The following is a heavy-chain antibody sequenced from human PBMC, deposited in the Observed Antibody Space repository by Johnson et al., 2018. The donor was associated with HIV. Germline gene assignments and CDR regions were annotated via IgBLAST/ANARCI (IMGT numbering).Heavy chain of an antibody. CDR3: AREKTTPDAFDI. D-gene: IGHD4-11*01. Sequence: VQLVESGGGLVQPGGSLRLSCAASGFTVSSNYMSWVRQAPGKGLEWVSVIYSGGSTYYADSVKGSFTISRDNSKNTLYLQMNSLRAEDTAVYYCAREKTTPDAFDIWGQGTMVTVSS. J-gene: IGHJ3*02. CDR2: IYSGGST. CDR1: GFTVSSNY. V-gene: IGHV3-66*01.